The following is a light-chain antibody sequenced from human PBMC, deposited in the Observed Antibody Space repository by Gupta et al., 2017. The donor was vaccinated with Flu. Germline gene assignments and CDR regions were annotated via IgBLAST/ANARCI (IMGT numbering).Light chain of an antibody. CDR2: DTS. CDR3: QQVGGSRFT. CDR1: QIVASSR. V-gene: IGKV3-20*01. Sequence: EIMLTQSPGTLSLSPGERATLFCRASQIVASSRLAWYQQRPGQSPRLLIYDTSRRASGIPDRFNGSGSGRDFSLSISRLEPEDFAVYYCQQVGGSRFTFGHGTKVDFK. J-gene: IGKJ3*01.